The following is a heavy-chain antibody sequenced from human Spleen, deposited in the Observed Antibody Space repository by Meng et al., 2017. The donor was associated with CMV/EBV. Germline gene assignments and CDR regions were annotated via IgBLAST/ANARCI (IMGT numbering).Heavy chain of an antibody. V-gene: IGHV4-61*01. J-gene: IGHJ4*02. CDR2: IYYSGSS. Sequence: SETLSLTCTVSGGSVSSGSYYWSWIRQPPGKGLEWIGYIYYSGSSNYKSSLKSRVTISVDTSKNQFSLRLSSVTAADTAVYYCARVEYIVVVPAATHYFGRWGQGTLVTVSS. CDR3: ARVEYIVVVPAATHYFGR. CDR1: GGSVSSGSYY. D-gene: IGHD2-2*01.